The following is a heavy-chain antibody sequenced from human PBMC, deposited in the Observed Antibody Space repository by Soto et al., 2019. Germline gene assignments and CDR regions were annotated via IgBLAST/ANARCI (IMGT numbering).Heavy chain of an antibody. V-gene: IGHV1-18*01. CDR2: ISAYNGNT. CDR3: ASGYCGGGCFSQAWYYFDH. Sequence: ASVKVSCKASGCTFTSYGISWVRQAPGQGLEWMGWISAYNGNTNYAQKLQGRVTMTTDTSTSTAYMELRSLRSDDTAVYYCASGYCGGGCFSQAWYYFDHWGQETLVTV. CDR1: GCTFTSYG. J-gene: IGHJ4*02. D-gene: IGHD2-21*01.